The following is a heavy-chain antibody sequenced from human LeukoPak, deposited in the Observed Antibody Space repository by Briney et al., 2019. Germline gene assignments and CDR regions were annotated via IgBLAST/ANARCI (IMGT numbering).Heavy chain of an antibody. J-gene: IGHJ5*02. CDR3: ARGGSGTYLYSTFDP. D-gene: IGHD3-10*01. V-gene: IGHV1-18*04. CDR2: IGGSNDNT. Sequence: ASVTVSCKASGYTFSTSGINWVRQAPGQGLEWMGWIGGSNDNTKYAQKFQERETMNKDTSTTTAYMELRSLRSDDTAVYYCARGGSGTYLYSTFDPWGQGTLVTVAS. CDR1: GYTFSTSG.